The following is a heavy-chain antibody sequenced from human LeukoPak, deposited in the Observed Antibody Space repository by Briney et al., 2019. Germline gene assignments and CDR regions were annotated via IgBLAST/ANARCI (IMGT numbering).Heavy chain of an antibody. Sequence: GGSLRLSCAASGFTFSSYWMHWVRQAPGKGLVWVSRINSDGSSTSYADSVKGRFTISRDNAKNTLYLQMNSLRAKDTAVYYCARDQPTYYDFWSGYYNHMDVWGKGTTVTVSS. J-gene: IGHJ6*03. D-gene: IGHD3-3*01. CDR1: GFTFSSYW. V-gene: IGHV3-74*01. CDR3: ARDQPTYYDFWSGYYNHMDV. CDR2: INSDGSST.